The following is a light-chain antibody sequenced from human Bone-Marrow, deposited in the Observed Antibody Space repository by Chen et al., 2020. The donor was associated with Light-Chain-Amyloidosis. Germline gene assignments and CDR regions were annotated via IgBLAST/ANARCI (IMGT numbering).Light chain of an antibody. CDR1: RTVGIN. CDR2: GAS. CDR3: QQYDVWPPCT. Sequence: EVVMTQSPATLSVSPGETATLSCRASRTVGINLAWYQQKPGQAPRLLINGASARVTGVPARFSGSGSGTDFTLTITGLQSEDCAGYYCQQYDVWPPCTFGQGTQLEIK. J-gene: IGKJ2*02. V-gene: IGKV3-15*01.